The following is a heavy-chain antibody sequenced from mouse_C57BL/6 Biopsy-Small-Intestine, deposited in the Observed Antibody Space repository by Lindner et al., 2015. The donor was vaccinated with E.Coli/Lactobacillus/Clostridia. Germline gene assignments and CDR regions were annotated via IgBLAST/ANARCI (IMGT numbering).Heavy chain of an antibody. CDR1: GYTFRTYG. D-gene: IGHD1-1*01. CDR3: ARSGYYGSTYDYAMDY. V-gene: IGHV1-81*01. CDR2: IYPRSGNT. Sequence: VQLQESGAELARPGASVKLSCKASGYTFRTYGISWVKQRSGQGLEWIGEIYPRSGNTYYNEKFKGKATLTADKSSSTAYMELRSLTTEDSAVYFCARSGYYGSTYDYAMDYWGQGTSVTVSS. J-gene: IGHJ4*01.